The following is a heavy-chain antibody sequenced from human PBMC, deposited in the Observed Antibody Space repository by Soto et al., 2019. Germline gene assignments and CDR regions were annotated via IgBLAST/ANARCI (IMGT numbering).Heavy chain of an antibody. J-gene: IGHJ4*02. Sequence: QVQLVQSGAEVKKPGSSVKVSCKASGDTFSGYSISWVRQAPGQGLEWMGGIIPLFGTTNYAQRFQGRVTITADKCTSTAYMELRSLKSEDTAIYYCPRDLASGYGRGDYWGQGTLVTVSS. CDR1: GDTFSGYS. V-gene: IGHV1-69*14. CDR2: IIPLFGTT. D-gene: IGHD5-12*01. CDR3: PRDLASGYGRGDY.